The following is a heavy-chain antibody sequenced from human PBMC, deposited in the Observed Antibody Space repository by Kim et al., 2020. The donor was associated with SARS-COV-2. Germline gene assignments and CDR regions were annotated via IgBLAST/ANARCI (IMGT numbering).Heavy chain of an antibody. V-gene: IGHV3-11*06. D-gene: IGHD2-2*01. CDR3: ARDHMPKSRNYYYYYGMDG. Sequence: GRFTISRDNAKNSLYLQMNSQRAEDTAVYYCARDHMPKSRNYYYYYGMDGWGQGTTVTVSS. J-gene: IGHJ6*02.